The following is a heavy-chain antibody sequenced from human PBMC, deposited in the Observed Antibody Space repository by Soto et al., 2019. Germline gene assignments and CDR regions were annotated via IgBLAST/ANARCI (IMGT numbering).Heavy chain of an antibody. Sequence: ASVKVSCKASGYTFTSYDINWVRQATGQGLEWMGWMNPNSGNTGYAQKFQGRVTMTRNTSISTAYMELSSLRSEDTAVYYCERRGYNWNGRYMDVWRKGTTVTVSS. CDR1: GYTFTSYD. J-gene: IGHJ6*03. V-gene: IGHV1-8*01. CDR3: ERRGYNWNGRYMDV. CDR2: MNPNSGNT. D-gene: IGHD1-20*01.